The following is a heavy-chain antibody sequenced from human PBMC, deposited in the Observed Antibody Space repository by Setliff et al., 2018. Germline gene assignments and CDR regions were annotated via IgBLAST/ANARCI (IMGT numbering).Heavy chain of an antibody. V-gene: IGHV1-3*03. CDR3: ALQGAHSSAWFDLGWFDP. Sequence: GASVKVSCKASGYTFTTYAIHWVRQAPGQRLEWMGWINAGNGHTKYSQEFQGRFTISRDSSKNTLYVQMNSLRTEDTAVYYCALQGAHSSAWFDLGWFDPWGQGTLVTVSS. CDR2: INAGNGHT. J-gene: IGHJ5*02. D-gene: IGHD6-19*01. CDR1: GYTFTTYA.